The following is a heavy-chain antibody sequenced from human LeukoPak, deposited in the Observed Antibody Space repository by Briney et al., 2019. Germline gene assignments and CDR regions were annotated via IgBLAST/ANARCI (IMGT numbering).Heavy chain of an antibody. V-gene: IGHV1-2*02. CDR2: INPNSGDT. J-gene: IGHJ4*02. CDR1: GYTFTGYY. D-gene: IGHD3-16*01. CDR3: ATQRGSYRWGTDFDY. Sequence: GASVKVSCKASGYTFTGYYMHWVRQAPGQGLEWMGWINPNSGDTKYAQKFQGRVTMTRDTSISTAYMELSRQSSDDTAVYYCATQRGSYRWGTDFDYWGQGTLVTVSS.